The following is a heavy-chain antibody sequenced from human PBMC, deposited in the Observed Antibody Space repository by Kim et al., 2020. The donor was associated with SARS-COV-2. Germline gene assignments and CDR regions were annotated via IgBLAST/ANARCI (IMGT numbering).Heavy chain of an antibody. CDR1: GFTFSSYA. CDR2: ISYDGSNK. Sequence: GGSLRLSCAASGFTFSSYAMHWVRQAPGKGLEWVAVISYDGSNKYYADSVKGRFTISRDNSKNTLYLQMNSLRAEDTAVYYCARGMVLSGVDYGMDVWGQGTTVTVSS. CDR3: ARGMVLSGVDYGMDV. V-gene: IGHV3-30*04. J-gene: IGHJ6*02. D-gene: IGHD2-15*01.